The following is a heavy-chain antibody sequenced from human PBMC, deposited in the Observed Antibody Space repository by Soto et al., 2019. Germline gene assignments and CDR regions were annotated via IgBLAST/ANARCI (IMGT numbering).Heavy chain of an antibody. J-gene: IGHJ6*04. CDR3: ARSYSDCALIDSYYYGMDV. D-gene: IGHD2-21*02. Sequence: QVQLVQSGAEVKKPGASVKVSCKASGYTFTSYAMHWVRQAPGQRLEWMGWINAGNGNTKYSQKFQGRVTITRDTPASTTYIELSSLRSGDTALYHCARSYSDCALIDSYYYGMDVWGKGPTVTVSS. CDR2: INAGNGNT. V-gene: IGHV1-3*01. CDR1: GYTFTSYA.